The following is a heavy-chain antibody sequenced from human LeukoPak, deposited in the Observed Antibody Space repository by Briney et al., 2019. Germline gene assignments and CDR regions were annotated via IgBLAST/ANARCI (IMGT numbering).Heavy chain of an antibody. Sequence: ASVKVSCKASGGTFSSYAISWVRQAPGQGLEWMGGIIPIFGTANYAQKFQGRVTITADESTSTAYMELSSLRSEDAAVYYCATDDSIRGFTYWGQGTLVTVSS. J-gene: IGHJ4*02. D-gene: IGHD4-23*01. CDR2: IIPIFGTA. V-gene: IGHV1-69*13. CDR1: GGTFSSYA. CDR3: ATDDSIRGFTY.